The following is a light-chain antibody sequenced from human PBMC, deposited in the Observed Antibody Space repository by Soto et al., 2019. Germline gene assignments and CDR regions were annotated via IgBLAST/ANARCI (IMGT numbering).Light chain of an antibody. J-gene: IGKJ1*01. Sequence: EIVMTQSPATLSVSPGERATLSCRASQSVSSNLAWYQQKPGQAPRLLIYGASTRATGLPARFSGSGSGTEFTLTISSLQSEDSAVYYCQQYNKWPPWTFGQGTKVEIK. CDR2: GAS. CDR1: QSVSSN. CDR3: QQYNKWPPWT. V-gene: IGKV3-15*01.